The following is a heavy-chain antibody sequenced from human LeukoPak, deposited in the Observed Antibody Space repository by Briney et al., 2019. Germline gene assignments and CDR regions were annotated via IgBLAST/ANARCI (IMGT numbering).Heavy chain of an antibody. D-gene: IGHD6-19*01. Sequence: PGRSLRLSCAASGFTFDDYAMHWVRQAPGKGLEWVAGISWNSGSIGYADSVKGRFTISRDNAKNSLYLQMNSLRAEDTALYYCAKVYSGWDYFDYWGQGTLVTVSS. J-gene: IGHJ4*02. CDR3: AKVYSGWDYFDY. CDR2: ISWNSGSI. V-gene: IGHV3-9*01. CDR1: GFTFDDYA.